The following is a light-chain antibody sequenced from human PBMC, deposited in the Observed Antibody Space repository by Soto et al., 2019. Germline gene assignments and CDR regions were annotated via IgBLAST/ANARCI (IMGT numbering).Light chain of an antibody. CDR2: EAT. CDR1: RSDNGASNS. J-gene: IGLJ1*01. V-gene: IGLV2-14*01. CDR3: ISYKTDDTFV. Sequence: QSALTQPASVSGSPGQSITISCSGTRSDNGASNSVSWYQHLPGRSPTLIIYEATNRPSGVSERFSGSKAGDTASLTISGLQADDEAEYLCISYKTDDTFVFGRGTKVTVL.